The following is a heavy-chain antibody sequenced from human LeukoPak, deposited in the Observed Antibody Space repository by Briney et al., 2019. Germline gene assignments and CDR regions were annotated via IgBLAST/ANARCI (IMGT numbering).Heavy chain of an antibody. Sequence: GGSLRLSCAASGFTFSSCSMNWVRQARGKGLEWVSSISSSSSYIYYADSVKGRFTISRDNAKNSLYLQMNSLRAEDTAVYYCARDGTHDYSNGPNWFDPWGQGTLVTVSS. D-gene: IGHD4-11*01. CDR3: ARDGTHDYSNGPNWFDP. V-gene: IGHV3-21*01. J-gene: IGHJ5*02. CDR1: GFTFSSCS. CDR2: ISSSSSYI.